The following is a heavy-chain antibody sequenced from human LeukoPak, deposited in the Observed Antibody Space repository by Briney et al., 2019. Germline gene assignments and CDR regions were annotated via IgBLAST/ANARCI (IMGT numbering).Heavy chain of an antibody. CDR1: GGSFSGYY. V-gene: IGHV4-34*01. J-gene: IGHJ4*02. CDR2: INHSGST. CDR3: ARSLRYGSGSYFNEWYFDY. Sequence: SETLSLTCAVYGGSFSGYYWSWIRQPPGKGLEWIGEINHSGSTNYNPSLKSRVTISVDTSKNQFSLKLSSVTAADTAVYYCARSLRYGSGSYFNEWYFDYWGQGTLVTVSS. D-gene: IGHD3-10*01.